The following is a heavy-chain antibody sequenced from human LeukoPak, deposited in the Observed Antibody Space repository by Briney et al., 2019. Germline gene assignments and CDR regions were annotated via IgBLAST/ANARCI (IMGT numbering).Heavy chain of an antibody. Sequence: PGGSLRLSCAASGFTFSSYGMLWVRQAPGKGPEWVANISFDGRSKDYADSVKGRFTISRDNSKNTLFLQMNSLRAEDTAVYYCAKYRSSFVATGPLYYYYGMDVWGQGTTVTVSS. J-gene: IGHJ6*02. V-gene: IGHV3-30*18. CDR3: AKYRSSFVATGPLYYYYGMDV. CDR2: ISFDGRSK. CDR1: GFTFSSYG. D-gene: IGHD6-19*01.